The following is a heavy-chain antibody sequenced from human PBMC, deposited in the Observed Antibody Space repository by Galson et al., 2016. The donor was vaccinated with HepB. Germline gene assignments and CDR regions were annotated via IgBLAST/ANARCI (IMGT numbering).Heavy chain of an antibody. CDR2: ISSSSSYI. CDR1: GFTFSSYS. Sequence: SLRLSCAASGFTFSSYSMYWVRQAPGKGLEWVSSISSSSSYIYYADSVKGRFTISRDNAQNSLYLQLNSLRDEDTAVYYCARTYSSTWLDAFDIWGQGTMVTVSS. CDR3: ARTYSSTWLDAFDI. D-gene: IGHD6-13*01. V-gene: IGHV3-21*01. J-gene: IGHJ3*02.